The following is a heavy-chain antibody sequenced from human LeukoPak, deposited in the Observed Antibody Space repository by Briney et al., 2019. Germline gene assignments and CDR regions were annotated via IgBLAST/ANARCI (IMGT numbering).Heavy chain of an antibody. CDR3: ARDGDSYYYDSSGYPGIDY. V-gene: IGHV1-2*02. J-gene: IGHJ4*02. D-gene: IGHD3-22*01. Sequence: VKVSCKASGYTSTGYYMHWVRQAPGQGLGWMGWINPNSGGTNYAQKFQGRVTMTRDTSISTAYMELSRLRSDDAAVYYCARDGDSYYYDSSGYPGIDYWGQGTLVTVSS. CDR1: GYTSTGYY. CDR2: INPNSGGT.